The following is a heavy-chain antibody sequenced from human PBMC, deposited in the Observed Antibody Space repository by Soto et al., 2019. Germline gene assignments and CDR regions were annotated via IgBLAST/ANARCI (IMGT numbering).Heavy chain of an antibody. Sequence: PSETLSLTCTVSGGSISYYYWNWIRQPAGKGLEWIGRIYSSGSTNYNPSLKSRVSMSIDTSKNQFSLKARAVTAADTAVYYCARDYGSGSYYTFDYWGQGTQVTVSS. CDR1: GGSISYYY. V-gene: IGHV4-4*07. J-gene: IGHJ4*02. CDR3: ARDYGSGSYYTFDY. D-gene: IGHD3-10*01. CDR2: IYSSGST.